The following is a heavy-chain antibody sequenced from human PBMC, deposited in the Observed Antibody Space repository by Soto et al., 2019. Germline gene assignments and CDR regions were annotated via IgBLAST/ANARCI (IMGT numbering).Heavy chain of an antibody. Sequence: SQTLSLTCAISGDSVSSNSAAWNWFRQSPSRGLEWLGRTYYRSKWHNDYAVSVKSRITINQDTSKNQFSLNLSSVTAADAAVYYCARDLTYYFDSNGYYPYGLDFWGQGTTVTVSS. CDR1: GDSVSSNSAA. V-gene: IGHV6-1*01. D-gene: IGHD3-22*01. J-gene: IGHJ6*02. CDR2: TYYRSKWHN. CDR3: ARDLTYYFDSNGYYPYGLDF.